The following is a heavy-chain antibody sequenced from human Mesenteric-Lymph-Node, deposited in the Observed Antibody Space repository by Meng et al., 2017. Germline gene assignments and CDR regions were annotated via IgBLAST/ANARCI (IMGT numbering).Heavy chain of an antibody. CDR3: ARDHAGGGLDY. J-gene: IGHJ4*02. CDR2: MNPNSGNT. V-gene: IGHV1-8*03. D-gene: IGHD1-14*01. Sequence: ASVKVPCKASGYTFTSYDINWVRQATGQGLEWMGWMNPNSGNTGYAQKFQGRVTITRNTSLSTAYMELSSLRSEDTAVYYCARDHAGGGLDYWGQGTLVTVSS. CDR1: GYTFTSYD.